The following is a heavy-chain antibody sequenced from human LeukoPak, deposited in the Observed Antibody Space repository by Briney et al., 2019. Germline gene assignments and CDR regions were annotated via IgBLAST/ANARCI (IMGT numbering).Heavy chain of an antibody. Sequence: PGGSLRLSCAASGFTFSSYAMSWVRQAPGKGLEWVSAISGSGGSTYYADSVKGRFTISRDNSKNTLYLQMNSLRAEDTAVYYCAKDLGDSGGLWVLIDYWGQGTLVTVSS. CDR3: AKDLGDSGGLWVLIDY. J-gene: IGHJ4*02. D-gene: IGHD2-15*01. V-gene: IGHV3-23*01. CDR2: ISGSGGST. CDR1: GFTFSSYA.